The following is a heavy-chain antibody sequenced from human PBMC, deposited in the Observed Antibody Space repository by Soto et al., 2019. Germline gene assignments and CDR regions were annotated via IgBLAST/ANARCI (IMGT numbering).Heavy chain of an antibody. J-gene: IGHJ4*02. CDR2: IIPIFGTA. CDR3: ARDRALGYYDSSGYYCD. CDR1: GGTFSSYA. D-gene: IGHD3-22*01. V-gene: IGHV1-69*01. Sequence: QVQLVQSGAEVKKPGSSVKVSCKAFGGTFSSYAISWVRPAPGQGLEWMGGIIPIFGTANYAPTFQARVTITADESTSTAYMELSHLRSDDKAVYYCARDRALGYYDSSGYYCDWGQGTLVTGSS.